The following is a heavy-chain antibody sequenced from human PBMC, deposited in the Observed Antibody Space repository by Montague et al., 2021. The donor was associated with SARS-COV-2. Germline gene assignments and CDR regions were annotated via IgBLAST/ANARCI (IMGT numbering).Heavy chain of an antibody. J-gene: IGHJ6*03. CDR1: GFTFSSYA. Sequence: SLRLSCAASGFTFSSYAMHWVRQAPGKGLEWVAVISYDGSNKYYADSVKGRFTISRDNSKNTLYLQMNSLRAEDTAVYYCARDALFRTYYDFWSGYPERSYMDVWGKGTTVTVSS. D-gene: IGHD3-3*01. CDR2: ISYDGSNK. CDR3: ARDALFRTYYDFWSGYPERSYMDV. V-gene: IGHV3-30*04.